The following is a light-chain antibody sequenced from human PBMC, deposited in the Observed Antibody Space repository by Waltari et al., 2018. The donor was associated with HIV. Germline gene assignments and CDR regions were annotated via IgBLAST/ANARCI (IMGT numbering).Light chain of an antibody. CDR2: GAS. Sequence: MTQPPVTLSVSPGDRVTLSCRASQSVSYTLAWYQQKRRLAPRLLICGASTKSGDIPVRCSGSVSGTEFDHTISSLQSESFAVYDCQQYNSWPRAFGEATKLELK. J-gene: IGKJ4*02. CDR1: QSVSYT. V-gene: IGKV3-15*01. CDR3: QQYNSWPRA.